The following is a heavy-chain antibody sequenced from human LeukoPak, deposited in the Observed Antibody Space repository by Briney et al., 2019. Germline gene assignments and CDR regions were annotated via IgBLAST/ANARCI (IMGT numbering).Heavy chain of an antibody. Sequence: ASVKVSCKASGYTFTSYDINWVRQATGQGLEWMGWMNPNSGNTGYAQKFQGRVTMTRNTSISTAYMELSSLRSEDTAVYYCAAHIVVVPAAIRAYYYYMDVWGKGTTVTVSS. CDR1: GYTFTSYD. CDR2: MNPNSGNT. J-gene: IGHJ6*03. D-gene: IGHD2-2*01. CDR3: AAHIVVVPAAIRAYYYYMDV. V-gene: IGHV1-8*01.